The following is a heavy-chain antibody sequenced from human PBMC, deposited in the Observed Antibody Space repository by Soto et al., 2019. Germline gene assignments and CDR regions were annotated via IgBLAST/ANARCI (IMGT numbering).Heavy chain of an antibody. V-gene: IGHV1-69*01. CDR2: IIPIFGTA. CDR1: GGTFSSYA. D-gene: IGHD3-3*01. J-gene: IGHJ6*02. Sequence: QVQLVQSGAEVKKPGSSVKVSCKASGGTFSSYAISWVRQAPGQGLEWMGGIIPIFGTANYAQKFQGRVTITADESTSTAYMELSSLRSEDTAVYYCASRATYYDFWSGYYKDYYYGMDVWGQGTTVTVSS. CDR3: ASRATYYDFWSGYYKDYYYGMDV.